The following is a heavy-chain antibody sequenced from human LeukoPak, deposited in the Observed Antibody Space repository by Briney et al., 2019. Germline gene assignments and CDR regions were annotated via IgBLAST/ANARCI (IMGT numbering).Heavy chain of an antibody. Sequence: GASVKVSCKASGYTFTSYGISWVRQAPGQGPEWMGWINPSSGGTNYAPKFQGRVTMTRDTSITTAYMELSRLRSDDTAVYYCARPDYYGSGSYYFSWGQGTLVTVSS. CDR2: INPSSGGT. CDR3: ARPDYYGSGSYYFS. D-gene: IGHD3-10*01. V-gene: IGHV1-2*02. CDR1: GYTFTSYG. J-gene: IGHJ4*02.